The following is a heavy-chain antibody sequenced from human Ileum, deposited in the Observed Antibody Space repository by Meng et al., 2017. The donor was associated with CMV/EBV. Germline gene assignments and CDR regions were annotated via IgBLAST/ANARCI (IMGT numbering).Heavy chain of an antibody. CDR3: ARGRVGAVNIVVVPAASPWGMDV. V-gene: IGHV1-69*05. CDR2: IIPIFGTA. Sequence: SVKVSCKASGGTFSSYAISRVRQAPGQGLEWMGGIIPIFGTANYAQKFQGRVTIITDESTSTAYMELSSLRSEDTAVYYCARGRVGAVNIVVVPAASPWGMDVWGQGTTVTVSS. D-gene: IGHD2-2*01. CDR1: GGTFSSYA. J-gene: IGHJ6*02.